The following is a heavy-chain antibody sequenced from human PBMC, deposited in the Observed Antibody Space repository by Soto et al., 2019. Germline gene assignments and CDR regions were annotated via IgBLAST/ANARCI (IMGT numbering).Heavy chain of an antibody. V-gene: IGHV4-4*08. CDR1: GGSTSGYY. J-gene: IGHJ4*02. D-gene: IGHD5-18*01. Sequence: SETLSLTCTVSGGSTSGYYWSWIRQPPGKGLEWIGSIYSSGNTNSNPSLKSRVTISVDTSKKEVSLRLSSVTAADTAVYYCAKIPPGYSYGYFYFDYWGQGTLVTVSS. CDR3: AKIPPGYSYGYFYFDY. CDR2: IYSSGNT.